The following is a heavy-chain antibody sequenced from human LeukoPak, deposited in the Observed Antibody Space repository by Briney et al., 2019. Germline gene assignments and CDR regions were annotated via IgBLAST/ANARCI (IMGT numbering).Heavy chain of an antibody. J-gene: IGHJ4*02. CDR2: IYYSGST. CDR1: GDSISSSSYY. D-gene: IGHD3-10*01. V-gene: IGHV4-39*01. CDR3: ARQRAYYGSGSYYSGFDY. Sequence: PSETLSLTCTVSGDSISSSSYYWAWIRQPPGKGLGWIGSIYYSGSTHYNPSLESRVTMSVDTSKNQLSLKLTSATAADAAVYYCARQRAYYGSGSYYSGFDYWGQGALITVSS.